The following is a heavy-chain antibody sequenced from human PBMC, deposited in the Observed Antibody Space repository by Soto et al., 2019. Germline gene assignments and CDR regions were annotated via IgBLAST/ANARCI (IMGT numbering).Heavy chain of an antibody. V-gene: IGHV1-18*04. Sequence: ASVKVSCKASGYTFTSYGISWVRQAPGQGLEWMGWISAYNGNTNYAQKLQGRVTMTTDTSTSTAYMELRSLRSDDTAVYHCARGGRSVAARPEWFDPWGQGTLVTVSS. CDR2: ISAYNGNT. D-gene: IGHD6-6*01. CDR3: ARGGRSVAARPEWFDP. CDR1: GYTFTSYG. J-gene: IGHJ5*02.